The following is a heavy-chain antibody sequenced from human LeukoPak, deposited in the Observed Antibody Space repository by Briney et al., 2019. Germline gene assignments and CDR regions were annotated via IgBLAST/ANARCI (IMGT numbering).Heavy chain of an antibody. Sequence: TGGSVRLSCAASGFTFRSYAMSWVRQAPGKGLEGVSAIGGSGGEIYYTDSVKGRFTISRDNSKSMLYLQLNSLGVEDTAVYYCAKGVAALRTHYFDYWGRRTLVTVSA. J-gene: IGHJ4*02. V-gene: IGHV3-23*01. CDR1: GFTFRSYA. D-gene: IGHD2-2*01. CDR3: AKGVAALRTHYFDY. CDR2: IGGSGGEI.